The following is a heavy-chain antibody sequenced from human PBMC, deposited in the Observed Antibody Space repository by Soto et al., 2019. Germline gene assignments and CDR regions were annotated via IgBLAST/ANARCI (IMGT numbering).Heavy chain of an antibody. V-gene: IGHV1-18*01. Sequence: QVQLVQSGAEVKNPGASVKVSCKASGYTFTRYGIGWARQAPGQGLEWMGWINTYNGNTNYAQNVQGRVTLSTDTSTRSAYMELRSLRSNDTAIYYCAMVDVSGPPSPQDVWGQGATVIVAS. D-gene: IGHD2-8*01. CDR3: AMVDVSGPPSPQDV. CDR1: GYTFTRYG. CDR2: INTYNGNT. J-gene: IGHJ6*02.